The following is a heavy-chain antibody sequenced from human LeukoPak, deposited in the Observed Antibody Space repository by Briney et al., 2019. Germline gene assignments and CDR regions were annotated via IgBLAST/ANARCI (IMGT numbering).Heavy chain of an antibody. V-gene: IGHV1-24*01. Sequence: ASVKVSCKVSGYTLTELSMHWVRQAPGKGLEWMGGFDPEDGETIYAQKFQGRVTMTEDTSTDTAYMELSSLRSEDTAVYYCATVFSGYHYSYFDYWGQGTLVTVSS. CDR2: FDPEDGET. CDR3: ATVFSGYHYSYFDY. CDR1: GYTLTELS. J-gene: IGHJ4*02. D-gene: IGHD3-22*01.